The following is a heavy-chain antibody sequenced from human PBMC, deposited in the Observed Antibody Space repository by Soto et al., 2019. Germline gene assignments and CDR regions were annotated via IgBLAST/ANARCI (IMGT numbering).Heavy chain of an antibody. D-gene: IGHD2-15*01. CDR2: IIPIFGTA. V-gene: IGHV1-69*01. Sequence: QVQLVQSGAEVQKPGSSVKVSCKASGGTFSSYAISWVRQAPGQGLEWMGGIIPIFGTANYAQKFQGRVTIHADEHTSTAYMELSSLRSEDTAVYYCARGDCSGGSCYSNDYLGQGTLVTLSS. J-gene: IGHJ4*02. CDR1: GGTFSSYA. CDR3: ARGDCSGGSCYSNDY.